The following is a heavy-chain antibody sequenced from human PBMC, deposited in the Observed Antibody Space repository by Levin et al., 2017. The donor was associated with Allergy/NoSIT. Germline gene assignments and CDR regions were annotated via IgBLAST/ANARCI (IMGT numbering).Heavy chain of an antibody. J-gene: IGHJ6*03. V-gene: IGHV4-59*08. Sequence: SQTLSLTCTVSGGSISSYYWSWIRQPPGKGLEWIGYIYYSGSTHYNPSLKSRVTISVDTSKNQFSLKLSSVTAADTAVYYCARGSHYYYYYRDVWGKGTTVTVS. CDR2: IYYSGST. CDR1: GGSISSYY. CDR3: ARGSHYYYYYRDV.